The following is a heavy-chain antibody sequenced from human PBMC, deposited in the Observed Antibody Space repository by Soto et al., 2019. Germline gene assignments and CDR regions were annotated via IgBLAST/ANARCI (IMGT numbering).Heavy chain of an antibody. CDR1: GFTFSTHA. CDR2: ISYDGTTK. D-gene: IGHD6-13*01. CDR3: ARDWRTAGTTEWFDP. V-gene: IGHV3-30-3*01. Sequence: QEQVVESGGGVVQPGRSLRLSCAASGFTFSTHAMHWVRQAPGRGLEWVAIISYDGTTKDYADSVKRRFTISRDNSKNAVYLQMNSLRSEDTALYYCARDWRTAGTTEWFDPWGQGTLVTVSS. J-gene: IGHJ5*02.